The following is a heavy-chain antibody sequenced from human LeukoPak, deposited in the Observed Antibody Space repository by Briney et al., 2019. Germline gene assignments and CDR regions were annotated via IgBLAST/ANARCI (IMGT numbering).Heavy chain of an antibody. Sequence: PSETLSLTCTVSGGSINSYYWSWIRQPAGKGLEWIGRIYSSGSTNYNPSLKSRVTISVDTSKNQFSLKLSSVTAADTAVYYCAREDSIAGYGMDVWGQGTTVTVSS. CDR1: GGSINSYY. CDR2: IYSSGST. J-gene: IGHJ6*02. CDR3: AREDSIAGYGMDV. D-gene: IGHD3-22*01. V-gene: IGHV4-4*07.